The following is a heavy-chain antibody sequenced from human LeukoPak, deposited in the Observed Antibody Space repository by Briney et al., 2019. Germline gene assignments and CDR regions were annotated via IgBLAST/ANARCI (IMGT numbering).Heavy chain of an antibody. CDR3: AKDAVPAAHNDLYYFDY. D-gene: IGHD2-2*01. J-gene: IGHJ4*02. CDR2: IRYDGSNK. Sequence: GGSLRLSCAASGFTFSSYGMHWVRQAPGKGLEWVAFIRYDGSNKYYADSVKGRFTISRDNSKNTLYLQMNSLRAEDTAVYYCAKDAVPAAHNDLYYFDYWGQGTLVTVSS. CDR1: GFTFSSYG. V-gene: IGHV3-30*02.